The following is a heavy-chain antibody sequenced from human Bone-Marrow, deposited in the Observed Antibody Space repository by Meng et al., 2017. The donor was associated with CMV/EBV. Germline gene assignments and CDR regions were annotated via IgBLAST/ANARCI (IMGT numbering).Heavy chain of an antibody. Sequence: ASVKVSCKASGYTFTSYHITWVRQAPGQGLEWMGWISAYNGDTNYAQKFQGRVTMTTDTSTSIAYMELRSLRSDDTAVFYCARDPKTVRRGNSSGFDYWGQGTLVTVPS. J-gene: IGHJ4*02. CDR1: GYTFTSYH. CDR2: ISAYNGDT. D-gene: IGHD5-18*01. CDR3: ARDPKTVRRGNSSGFDY. V-gene: IGHV1-18*01.